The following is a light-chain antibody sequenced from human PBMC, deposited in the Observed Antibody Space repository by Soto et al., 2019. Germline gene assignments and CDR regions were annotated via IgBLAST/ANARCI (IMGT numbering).Light chain of an antibody. J-gene: IGLJ2*01. V-gene: IGLV2-14*01. CDR2: DVS. Sequence: ALTQPASVSGSPGQSITISCTGTSSDIGTYNYVSWYQQHPGKAPKLMIYDVSNRPSGVSDRFSGSKSGNTASLTISGLQAEDEADYYCSSYTSSSTSVVFGGGTKLTVL. CDR1: SSDIGTYNY. CDR3: SSYTSSSTSVV.